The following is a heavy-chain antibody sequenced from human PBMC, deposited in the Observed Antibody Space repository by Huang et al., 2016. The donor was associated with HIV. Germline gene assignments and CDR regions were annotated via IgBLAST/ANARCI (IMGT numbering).Heavy chain of an antibody. Sequence: QVQLQESGPGLVRPSETLSLICTVSGGSIGRHYRSWIRQPPGKGLEWIGSVYYSGGPYYSPSLKSRVTTSVDTSKNQFSLRLSSVTSADTAVYYCARGGVLAAAVFDYWGQGALVTVSS. J-gene: IGHJ4*02. CDR1: GGSIGRHY. CDR2: VYYSGGP. CDR3: ARGGVLAAAVFDY. V-gene: IGHV4-59*11. D-gene: IGHD6-13*01.